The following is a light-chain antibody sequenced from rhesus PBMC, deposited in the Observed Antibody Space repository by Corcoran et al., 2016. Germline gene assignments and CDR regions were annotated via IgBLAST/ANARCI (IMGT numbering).Light chain of an antibody. CDR3: AIWHNYEYI. V-gene: IGLV5-69*01. CDR2: YYSDSSQ. CDR1: SGLNVGDYT. J-gene: IGLJ1*01. Sequence: QPVLTQPTSLSASPGASARLSCTLNSGLNVGDYTMFWYQQKPGSPPRYLLFYYSDSSQGQGSGVPSRFSGSKDASTNAGLLVISEVQSEDEADYCCAIWHNYEYIFGPGTRLTVL.